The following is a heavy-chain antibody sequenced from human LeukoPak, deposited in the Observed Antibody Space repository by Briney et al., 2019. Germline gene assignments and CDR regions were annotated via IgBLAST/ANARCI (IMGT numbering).Heavy chain of an antibody. V-gene: IGHV3-48*01. CDR2: ISSSSSII. CDR3: ARDPPLFSSSWYATFDY. CDR1: GFTFSSYS. J-gene: IGHJ4*02. D-gene: IGHD6-13*01. Sequence: GGSLRLSCAASGFTFSSYSMNWVRQAPGKGLEWVSYISSSSSIIYYVDSVKGRFTISRDNAKNSLYLQMNSLRAEDTAVYYCARDPPLFSSSWYATFDYWGQGTLVTVSS.